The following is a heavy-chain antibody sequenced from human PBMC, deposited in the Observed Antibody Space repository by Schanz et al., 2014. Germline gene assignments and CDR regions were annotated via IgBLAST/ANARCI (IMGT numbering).Heavy chain of an antibody. CDR3: AKYRGYSRVSGSYRELEY. Sequence: EVQLLESGGGLVQPGGSLRLSCLASGFAFSSYGMNWLRQAPGKGLEWVSVIGVDGTTTYYADSVKGRFTISRDNSKNALYLHMNSLRPEDTAVYYCAKYRGYSRVSGSYRELEYWGQGTLVTVSS. D-gene: IGHD3-10*01. V-gene: IGHV3-23*01. CDR1: GFAFSSYG. CDR2: IGVDGTTT. J-gene: IGHJ4*02.